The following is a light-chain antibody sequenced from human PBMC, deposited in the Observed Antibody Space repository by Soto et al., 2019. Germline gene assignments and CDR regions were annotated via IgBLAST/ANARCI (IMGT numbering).Light chain of an antibody. J-gene: IGLJ1*01. CDR3: CSYASSSSYV. CDR2: EGT. V-gene: IGLV2-23*01. CDR1: TSDVGGYNL. Sequence: QSALTQPASVSGSPGQSITISCSGTTSDVGGYNLVSWYQQHTAKAPKLLIYEGTQRPSGVSSRFSGSKSGNTAPLTISGLQAEDEADYYCCSYASSSSYVFGTGTKLTVL.